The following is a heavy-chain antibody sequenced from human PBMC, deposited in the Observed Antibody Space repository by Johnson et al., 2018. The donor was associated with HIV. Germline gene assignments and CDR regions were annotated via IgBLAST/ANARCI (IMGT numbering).Heavy chain of an antibody. D-gene: IGHD2-8*02. CDR1: GFTFSSYG. CDR3: ARSGLFVLVVYAPDVFDI. J-gene: IGHJ3*02. CDR2: VWYDGSNK. Sequence: VQLVESGGGVVQPGRSLRLSCAASGFTFSSYGMHWVRQAPGKGLEWVAVVWYDGSNKYYADSVKGRFTISRDNSKNTLFLAMNSRRGEDTAGYYCARSGLFVLVVYAPDVFDIWGQGTMVTVSS. V-gene: IGHV3-33*01.